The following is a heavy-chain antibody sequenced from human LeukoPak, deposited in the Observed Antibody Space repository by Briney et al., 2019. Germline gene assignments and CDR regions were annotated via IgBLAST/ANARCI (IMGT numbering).Heavy chain of an antibody. CDR2: ISGPGSST. V-gene: IGHV3-23*01. CDR1: GFTLSSYA. D-gene: IGHD3-22*01. CDR3: AKPSRDFDSSGYSHFDY. Sequence: PGGSLRLSCAASGFTLSSYAMSWVRQAPGKGLEWVSTISGPGSSTYSADSVKGRFTISRDNSKNTLYLQMHSLRAEDTAIYYCAKPSRDFDSSGYSHFDYWGQGTLVTVSS. J-gene: IGHJ4*02.